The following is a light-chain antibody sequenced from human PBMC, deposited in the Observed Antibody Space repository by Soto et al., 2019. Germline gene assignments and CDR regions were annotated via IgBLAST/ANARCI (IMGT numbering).Light chain of an antibody. Sequence: LTQSPSVLSASVGDTVTITCRASQALSNYLAWYQVRPGQAPRLLIYDASTKATAIPDRISGGGSGTDFTLTITGLEPEDLAVYYCQQYGSSPPFTFGQGTRLEI. CDR1: QALSNY. CDR2: DAS. CDR3: QQYGSSPPFT. J-gene: IGKJ5*01. V-gene: IGKV3-20*01.